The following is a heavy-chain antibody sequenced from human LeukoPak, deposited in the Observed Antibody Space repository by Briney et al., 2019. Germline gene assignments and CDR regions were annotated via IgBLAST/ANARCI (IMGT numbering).Heavy chain of an antibody. CDR3: ARDGENYCSSTSCGWFDP. Sequence: ASVKVSCKASGGTFSSYAISWVRQAPGQGLERMGGIIPIFGTANYAQKFQGRVTITADESTSTAYMELSSLRSEDTAVYYCARDGENYCSSTSCGWFDPWGQGTLVTVSS. CDR2: IIPIFGTA. J-gene: IGHJ5*02. D-gene: IGHD2-2*01. V-gene: IGHV1-69*01. CDR1: GGTFSSYA.